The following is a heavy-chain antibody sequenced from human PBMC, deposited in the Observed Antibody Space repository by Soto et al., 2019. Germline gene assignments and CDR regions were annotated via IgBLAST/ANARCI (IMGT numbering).Heavy chain of an antibody. D-gene: IGHD3-16*01. J-gene: IGHJ5*02. CDR2: IYWDDDK. V-gene: IGHV2-5*02. Sequence: QITLKESGPTLVKPTQTLTLTCTFSGFSLTTRGVGVGWIRQPPGKALGCLALIYWDDDKRYSPSLQSRLSIPKDTSKNQVVLTMTNVDPVDTATYYCAHIPNYYQYDWFDPWGQGTLVSVSS. CDR1: GFSLTTRGVG. CDR3: AHIPNYYQYDWFDP.